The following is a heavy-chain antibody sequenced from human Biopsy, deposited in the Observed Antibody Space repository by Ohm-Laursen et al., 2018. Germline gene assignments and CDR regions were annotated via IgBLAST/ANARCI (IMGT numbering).Heavy chain of an antibody. D-gene: IGHD1-26*01. V-gene: IGHV1-69*01. Sequence: SSVKVSCKASGDSFTSYAIGWVRQAPGHGLGWMGGIIPIPNVATYAQKFHGRITITADESTSTAYMELNSLTFDDTAVYFCARGEGSSWFDPWGHGTLVTVSS. CDR1: GDSFTSYA. J-gene: IGHJ5*02. CDR3: ARGEGSSWFDP. CDR2: IIPIPNVA.